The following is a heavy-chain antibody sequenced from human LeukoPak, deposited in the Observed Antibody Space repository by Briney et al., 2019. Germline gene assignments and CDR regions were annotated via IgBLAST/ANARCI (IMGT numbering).Heavy chain of an antibody. Sequence: GGSLRLSCTASGFAFDEHGMSWVRQVPGKGLEWVSGINWSGGSTGYADPLRGRFTISRDNAKNSLYLQMDSLRAEDTALYYCARAPITSPFYFDYWAREPWSPSPQ. V-gene: IGHV3-20*04. CDR1: GFAFDEHG. J-gene: IGHJ4*02. CDR2: INWSGGST. D-gene: IGHD2-2*01. CDR3: ARAPITSPFYFDY.